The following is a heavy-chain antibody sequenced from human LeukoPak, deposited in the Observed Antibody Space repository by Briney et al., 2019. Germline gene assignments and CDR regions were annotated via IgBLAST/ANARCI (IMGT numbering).Heavy chain of an antibody. J-gene: IGHJ4*02. CDR2: TCGSGGST. D-gene: IGHD3-10*01. CDR1: GFTFSNYA. V-gene: IGHV3-23*01. CDR3: ASELWFGELSPGY. Sequence: GGSLRLSCAASGFTFSNYAMNWVRQAPGKGLEWVSGTCGSGGSTYYADSVKGRFTISRDNSKNTLYLQMNSLRAEDTAVYYCASELWFGELSPGYWGQGTLVTVSS.